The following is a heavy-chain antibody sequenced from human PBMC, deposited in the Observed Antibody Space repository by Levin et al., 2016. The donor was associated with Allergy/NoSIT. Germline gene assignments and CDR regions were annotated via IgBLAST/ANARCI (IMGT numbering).Heavy chain of an antibody. J-gene: IGHJ6*02. V-gene: IGHV1-3*01. Sequence: ASVKVSCKASGYTFTTYAVHWVRQAPGQRLEWMGWINVGNGNTKYSQKFQGRITITRDTSASTAYMELSSLRSEDTTVYYCARARTGRESGSYSLYYYGMDVWGQGTTVTVSS. D-gene: IGHD1-26*01. CDR1: GYTFTTYA. CDR3: ARARTGRESGSYSLYYYGMDV. CDR2: INVGNGNT.